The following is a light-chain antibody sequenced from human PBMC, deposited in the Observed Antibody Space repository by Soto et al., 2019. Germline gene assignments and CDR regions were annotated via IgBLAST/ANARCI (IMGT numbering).Light chain of an antibody. CDR2: SNN. CDR1: SSNIGSNT. CDR3: AAWDDSLNGVV. Sequence: QSVLTQPPSASGTPGQTVTISCSGSSSNIGSNTVNWYQQLPGTAPKLLIYSNNHRPSGVPDRFSGSKSDTAASLAISGLQSEDEADYYCAAWDDSLNGVVFGGGTKLTVL. V-gene: IGLV1-44*01. J-gene: IGLJ2*01.